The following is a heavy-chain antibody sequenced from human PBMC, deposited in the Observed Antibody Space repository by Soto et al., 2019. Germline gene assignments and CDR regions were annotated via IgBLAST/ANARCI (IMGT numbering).Heavy chain of an antibody. Sequence: SETLSLTCAVYGGSFSGYFWSWIRQPPGKGLEWIGEINHSGSTNYNPSHKSRVTISVDTSKNQFSLKLSSVTAADTAVYYCASVPTMVRGVISGDDYFDYWGQGTLVTVSS. CDR2: INHSGST. CDR1: GGSFSGYF. V-gene: IGHV4-34*01. J-gene: IGHJ4*02. CDR3: ASVPTMVRGVISGDDYFDY. D-gene: IGHD3-10*01.